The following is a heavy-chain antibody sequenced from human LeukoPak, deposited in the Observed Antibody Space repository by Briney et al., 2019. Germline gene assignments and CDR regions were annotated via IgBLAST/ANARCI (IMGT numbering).Heavy chain of an antibody. D-gene: IGHD3-10*02. J-gene: IGHJ6*04. CDR3: AELGITMIGGV. V-gene: IGHV3-74*01. Sequence: PGGSLRLSCAASGFTLSNYWMHWVRQAPGKGLVWVSHINGDGSSTNYADSVKGRFTISRDNAKNSLYLQMNSLRAEDTAVYYCAELGITMIGGVWGKGTTVTISS. CDR1: GFTLSNYW. CDR2: INGDGSST.